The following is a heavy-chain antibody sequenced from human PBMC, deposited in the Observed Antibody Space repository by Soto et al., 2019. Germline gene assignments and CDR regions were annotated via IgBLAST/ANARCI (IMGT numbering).Heavy chain of an antibody. CDR1: GGSISSGGYY. D-gene: IGHD5-18*01. J-gene: IGHJ4*02. CDR3: ARSPHIQLWSYPSDY. CDR2: IYFSGST. V-gene: IGHV4-31*03. Sequence: QVQLQESGPGLVKPSQTLSLTCTVSGGSISSGGYYWSWIRQHPGKGLEWIGYIYFSGSTYYNLSLKSRVTISVDTSKNQFSLKLSSVTAADTAVYYCARSPHIQLWSYPSDYWGQGTLVTVSS.